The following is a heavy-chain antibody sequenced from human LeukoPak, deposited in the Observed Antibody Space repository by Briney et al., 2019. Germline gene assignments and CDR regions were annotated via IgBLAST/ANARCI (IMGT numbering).Heavy chain of an antibody. J-gene: IGHJ4*02. CDR2: ISSSSSTI. Sequence: GGSLRLSCAAPGFTFSSYSMNWVRQAPGKGLEWVSYISSSSSTIYYADSVKGRLTISRDNAKNSLYLQMNSLRAEDTAVYYCARDVSSSRVGSPFDYWGQGTLVTVSS. CDR3: ARDVSSSRVGSPFDY. V-gene: IGHV3-48*01. D-gene: IGHD6-13*01. CDR1: GFTFSSYS.